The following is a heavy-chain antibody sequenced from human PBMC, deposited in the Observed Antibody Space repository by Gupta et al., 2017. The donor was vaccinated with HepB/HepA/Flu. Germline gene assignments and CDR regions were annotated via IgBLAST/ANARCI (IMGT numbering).Heavy chain of an antibody. Sequence: QVQLQQWGAGLLKPSETLSLTCAVYGGSFSGYYWSWIRQPPGKGLEWIGEINHSGSTNYNPSLKSRVTISVDTSKNQFSQKLSSVTAADTAVYYCARGSVQLERRAFDYWGQGTLVTVSS. J-gene: IGHJ4*02. D-gene: IGHD1-1*01. V-gene: IGHV4-34*01. CDR2: INHSGST. CDR3: ARGSVQLERRAFDY. CDR1: GGSFSGYY.